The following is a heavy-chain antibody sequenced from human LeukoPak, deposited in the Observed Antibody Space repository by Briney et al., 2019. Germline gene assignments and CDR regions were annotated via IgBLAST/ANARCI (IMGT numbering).Heavy chain of an antibody. CDR2: ISYDGSNK. CDR1: GFTFSSYG. V-gene: IGHV3-30*18. CDR3: AKDRQLVY. Sequence: GGSLRLSCAASGFTFSSYGMHWVRQAPGKGLEWVAVISYDGSNKCYADSVKGRFTISRDNSKNTLYLQMNSLRAEDTAVYYCAKDRQLVYWGQGTLVTVSS. D-gene: IGHD6-13*01. J-gene: IGHJ4*02.